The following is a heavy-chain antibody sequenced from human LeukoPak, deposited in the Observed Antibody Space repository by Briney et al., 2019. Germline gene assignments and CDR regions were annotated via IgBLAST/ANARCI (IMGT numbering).Heavy chain of an antibody. D-gene: IGHD6-6*01. CDR2: INHSEST. CDR1: GGSFSGYY. Sequence: SETLYLTCAVYGGSFSGYYWSWIRQPPGKGLEWIGEINHSESTNYNPSLESRVAISVGTSENQLYLKLSSVTAADTAVYYCARAGVAARPDFDYWGQGTLVTVSS. J-gene: IGHJ4*02. V-gene: IGHV4-34*01. CDR3: ARAGVAARPDFDY.